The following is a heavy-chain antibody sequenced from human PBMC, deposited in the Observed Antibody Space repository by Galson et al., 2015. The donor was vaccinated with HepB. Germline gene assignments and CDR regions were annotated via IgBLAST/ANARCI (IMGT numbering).Heavy chain of an antibody. V-gene: IGHV1-69*04. CDR2: IIPILGIA. CDR1: GGTFSSYT. J-gene: IGHJ6*02. D-gene: IGHD3-22*01. CDR3: ARDPYSSGYPYYYYYGMDV. Sequence: SVKVSCKASGGTFSSYTISWVRQAPRQGLEWMGRIIPILGIANYAQKFQGRVTITADKSTSTAYMELSSLRSEDTAVYYCARDPYSSGYPYYYYYGMDVWGQGTTVTVSS.